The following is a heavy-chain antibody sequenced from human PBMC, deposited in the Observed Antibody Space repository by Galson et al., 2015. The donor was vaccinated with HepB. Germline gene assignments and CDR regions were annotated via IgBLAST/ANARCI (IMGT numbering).Heavy chain of an antibody. J-gene: IGHJ4*02. CDR3: AKDRSSIWAFEY. CDR2: ISSDGNKI. V-gene: IGHV3-30*18. D-gene: IGHD6-13*01. CDR1: GFTFSRNG. Sequence: SLRLSCAASGFTFSRNGMHWVRQAPGKGLEWVAVISSDGNKIYYADSVKGRFTISRDNSKNTLYLQMNSVRAEDTAVYYCAKDRSSIWAFEYWGQGSLVTVSS.